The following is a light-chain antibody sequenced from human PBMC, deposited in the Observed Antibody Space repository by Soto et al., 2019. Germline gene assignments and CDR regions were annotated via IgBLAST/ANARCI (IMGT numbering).Light chain of an antibody. CDR1: QSVSSN. V-gene: IGKV3-11*01. J-gene: IGKJ4*01. CDR3: QQHSNWPLT. Sequence: EIVMTQSPATLSVSPGERATLSCRASQSVSSNLAWYQQKPGQAPRLLIFDASNRATGIPARFSGSGSGTDFILTISSLEPEDFAVYYCQQHSNWPLTFGGGTKVDIK. CDR2: DAS.